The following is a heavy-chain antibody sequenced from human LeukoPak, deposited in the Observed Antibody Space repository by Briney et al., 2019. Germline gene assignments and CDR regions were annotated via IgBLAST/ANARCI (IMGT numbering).Heavy chain of an antibody. D-gene: IGHD3/OR15-3a*01. J-gene: IGHJ4*02. CDR1: GGSIRSYF. CDR2: ISDTGST. CDR3: ARQTGSGLFILP. Sequence: SETLSLTCTVSGGSIRSYFWSWIRQPPGKGLEWIGHISDTGSTTYNPSLKSRGTISLDASKNQFSLRLTSVTAADTAVYYCARQTGSGLFILPGGQGTLVTVSS. V-gene: IGHV4-59*08.